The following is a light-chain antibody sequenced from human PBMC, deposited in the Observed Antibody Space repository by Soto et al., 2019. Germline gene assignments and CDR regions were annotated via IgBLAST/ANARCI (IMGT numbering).Light chain of an antibody. J-gene: IGKJ4*01. CDR2: GAS. V-gene: IGKV3-20*01. CDR3: QQYGSSPLT. CDR1: QSVSSSF. Sequence: EIVLTQSPGTLSLSPGERATLSCRASQSVSSSFLAWYQQKPGQAPRLLIYGASSRATGSPDRFSGSGSGTDFTLTISRLEPEDGALYYCQQYGSSPLTFGGGTKVEIK.